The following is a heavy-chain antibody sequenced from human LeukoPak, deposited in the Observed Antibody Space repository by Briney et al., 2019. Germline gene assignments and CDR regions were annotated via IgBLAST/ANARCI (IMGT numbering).Heavy chain of an antibody. CDR2: ISSSSSYI. J-gene: IGHJ4*02. CDR1: GFTFSSYS. Sequence: PGGSLRLSCAASGFTFSSYSMNWVRQAPGKGLEWVSSISSSSSYIYYADSVKGRFTISRDNAKDSLYLQMNSLRAEDTAVYYCARDLLYSSGLDYWGQGTLVTVSS. V-gene: IGHV3-21*01. CDR3: ARDLLYSSGLDY. D-gene: IGHD6-19*01.